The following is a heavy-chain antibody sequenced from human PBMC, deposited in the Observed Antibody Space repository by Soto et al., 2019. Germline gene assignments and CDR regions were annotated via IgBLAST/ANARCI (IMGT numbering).Heavy chain of an antibody. CDR1: GFTFSSYE. CDR2: ISSTGTSM. Sequence: VQLVESGGDLVQPGGSLRLSCAASGFTFSSYEMNWVRQAPGKGLEWVLYISSTGTSMDYADSVKGRFTISRDNAKNSPHLQLNSLRDEDTAVYYCARETHFIDYWGQGTLVSVSA. J-gene: IGHJ4*02. V-gene: IGHV3-48*03. CDR3: ARETHFIDY.